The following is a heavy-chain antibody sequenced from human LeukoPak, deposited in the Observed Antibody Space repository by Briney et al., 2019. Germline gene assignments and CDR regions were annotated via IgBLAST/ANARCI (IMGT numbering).Heavy chain of an antibody. Sequence: GGSLRLSCAASGFTFSNAWMSWVRQAPGKGLEWVGRIKSKTDGGTTDYAAPVKGRFTISRDDSKNTLYLQMNSLKTEDTAVYYCARKGLGLGRYYMDVWGKGTTVTVSS. CDR2: IKSKTDGGTT. CDR3: ARKGLGLGRYYMDV. J-gene: IGHJ6*03. CDR1: GFTFSNAW. V-gene: IGHV3-15*01. D-gene: IGHD7-27*01.